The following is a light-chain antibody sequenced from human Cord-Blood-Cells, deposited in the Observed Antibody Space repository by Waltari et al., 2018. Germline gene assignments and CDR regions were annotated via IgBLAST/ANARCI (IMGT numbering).Light chain of an antibody. J-gene: IGKJ3*01. CDR2: AAS. Sequence: DLQMTQSTSSLSASGGDRVNITCRASQDISNYLAWYQQKPGKGPKLLIYAASTLQSGVPSRFSGSGSGTDFTLTISSLQPEDFATYYCQQYNSAPFTFGPGTKLDIK. CDR1: QDISNY. CDR3: QQYNSAPFT. V-gene: IGKV1-27*01.